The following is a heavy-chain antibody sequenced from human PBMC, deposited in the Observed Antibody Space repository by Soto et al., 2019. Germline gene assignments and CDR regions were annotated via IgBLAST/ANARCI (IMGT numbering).Heavy chain of an antibody. CDR3: ARGVMITFGGVIATSGSNWFDP. CDR2: IYYSGST. J-gene: IGHJ5*02. CDR1: GGSISSGDYY. D-gene: IGHD3-16*01. V-gene: IGHV4-30-4*01. Sequence: LSLTCTVSGGSISSGDYYWSWIRQPPGKGLEWIGYIYYSGSTYYNPSLKSRVTISVDTSKNQFSLKLSSVTAADTAVYYCARGVMITFGGVIATSGSNWFDPWGQGTLVTVSS.